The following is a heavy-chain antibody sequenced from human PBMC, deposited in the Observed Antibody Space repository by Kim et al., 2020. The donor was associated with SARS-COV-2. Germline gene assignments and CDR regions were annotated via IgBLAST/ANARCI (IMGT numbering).Heavy chain of an antibody. Sequence: AQKFQGRVTMTSNTSISTAYMELSSLRSEDTAVYYCASGYAAAGTLPFDYWGQGTLVTVSS. D-gene: IGHD6-13*01. J-gene: IGHJ4*02. V-gene: IGHV1-8*01. CDR3: ASGYAAAGTLPFDY.